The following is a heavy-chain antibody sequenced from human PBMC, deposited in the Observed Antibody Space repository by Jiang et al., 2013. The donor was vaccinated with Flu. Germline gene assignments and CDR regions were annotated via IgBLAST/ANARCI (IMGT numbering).Heavy chain of an antibody. CDR1: GGSISSYY. Sequence: SLTCTVSGGSISSYYWSWIRQPPGKGLEWIGYIYYSGSTSYNPSLKSRVTISLDTSKNQFSLNLSSVTAADTAVYYCARLSPGFMTVTGKYYFDYWGQGTLVTVSS. D-gene: IGHD6-19*01. J-gene: IGHJ4*02. CDR2: IYYSGST. V-gene: IGHV4-59*08. CDR3: ARLSPGFMTVTGKYYFDY.